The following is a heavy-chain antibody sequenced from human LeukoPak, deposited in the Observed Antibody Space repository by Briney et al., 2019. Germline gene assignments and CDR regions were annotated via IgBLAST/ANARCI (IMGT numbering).Heavy chain of an antibody. V-gene: IGHV3-23*01. J-gene: IGHJ4*02. Sequence: GGSLRLSCAASGFTFSSYAMSWVRQAPGKGLEWVSAISGSGGSTYYADSVKGRFTVSRDNSKNTLFLQMNSLRAEDTAVYYCAKDGGLWVSAHWGDSWGRGTLVTVSP. CDR2: ISGSGGST. CDR1: GFTFSSYA. CDR3: AKDGGLWVSAHWGDS. D-gene: IGHD7-27*01.